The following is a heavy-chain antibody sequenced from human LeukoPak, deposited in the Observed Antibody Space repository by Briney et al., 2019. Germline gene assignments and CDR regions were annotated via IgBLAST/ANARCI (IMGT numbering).Heavy chain of an antibody. V-gene: IGHV3-23*01. Sequence: PGGSLRLSCAASGFTFSSCAMTWVRQSPGKGLEWVSSISGSGATTYYADSVKGRFTISRDNSNNTLYLQMNSLRAEDTAVYYCAKDQSRVGASDPFDYWGQGMQVGVFS. CDR2: ISGSGATT. CDR1: GFTFSSCA. D-gene: IGHD1-26*01. CDR3: AKDQSRVGASDPFDY. J-gene: IGHJ4*02.